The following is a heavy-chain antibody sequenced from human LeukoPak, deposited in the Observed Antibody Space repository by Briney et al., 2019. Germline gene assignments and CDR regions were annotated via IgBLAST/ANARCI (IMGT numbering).Heavy chain of an antibody. J-gene: IGHJ6*03. D-gene: IGHD3-22*01. Sequence: SSETLSLTCTVSGGSISSYYWSWIRQPPGKGLEWVGNIYYSGSTNYNPSLKSRVTISVDTSKNQFSLKLSSVTAADTAVYYCARDRMIVVVRYYYYYMDVWGKGTTVTVSS. CDR2: IYYSGST. CDR3: ARDRMIVVVRYYYYYMDV. CDR1: GGSISSYY. V-gene: IGHV4-59*01.